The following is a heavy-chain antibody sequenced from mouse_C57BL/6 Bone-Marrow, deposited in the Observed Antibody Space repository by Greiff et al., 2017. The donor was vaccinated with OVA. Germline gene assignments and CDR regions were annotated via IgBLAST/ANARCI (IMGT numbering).Heavy chain of an antibody. D-gene: IGHD4-1*01. CDR2: INYDGSST. V-gene: IGHV5-16*01. J-gene: IGHJ4*01. CDR3: ARGEAGTGSPYYAMDY. CDR1: GFTFSDYY. Sequence: EVKLMESEGGLVQPGSSMKLSCTASGFTFSDYYMAWVRQVPEKGLEWVANINYDGSSTYYLDSLKSRFIISRDNAKNILYLQMSSLKSEDTATYYCARGEAGTGSPYYAMDYWGQGTSVTVSS.